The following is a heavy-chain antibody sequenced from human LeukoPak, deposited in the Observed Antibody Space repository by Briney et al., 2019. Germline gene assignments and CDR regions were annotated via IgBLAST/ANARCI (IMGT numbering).Heavy chain of an antibody. D-gene: IGHD3-9*01. J-gene: IGHJ5*02. CDR3: ARGPRYYDILTGHSNWFDP. Sequence: SETLSLTCTVSGGSISSSSYYWGWIRQPPGKGLEWIGSIYYSGSTYYNPSLKSRVTISVDTSKNQFSLKLSSVTAADTAVYYCARGPRYYDILTGHSNWFDPWGQGTLVTVSS. V-gene: IGHV4-39*01. CDR2: IYYSGST. CDR1: GGSISSSSYY.